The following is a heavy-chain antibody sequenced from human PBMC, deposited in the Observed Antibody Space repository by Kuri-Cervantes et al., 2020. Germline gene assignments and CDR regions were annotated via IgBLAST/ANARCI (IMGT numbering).Heavy chain of an antibody. CDR1: GFTFSSYW. CDR3: ARMGAGYDFPIDAFDI. V-gene: IGHV3-7*01. J-gene: IGHJ3*02. CDR2: IKQDGSEK. Sequence: GGSLRLSCAASGFTFSSYWMSWVRQAPGKGLEWVANIKQDGSEKYYVDSVKGRFTISRDNAKNSLYLQMNSLRAEDTAVYYCARMGAGYDFPIDAFDIRGQGTMVTVSS. D-gene: IGHD5-12*01.